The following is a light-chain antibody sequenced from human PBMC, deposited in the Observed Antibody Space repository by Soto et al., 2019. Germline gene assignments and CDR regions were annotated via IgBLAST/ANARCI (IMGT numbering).Light chain of an antibody. J-gene: IGKJ2*01. CDR1: QSVSSK. Sequence: EIVMTQSPATLSVSPGERATPSCRATQSVSSKLAWFQQKPGQAPRLLIYGASTRATDIPARFSGSGSGTEFSLTISSLQSEDFAVYYCQQYNNWPHTFGQGTKLEIK. V-gene: IGKV3-15*01. CDR3: QQYNNWPHT. CDR2: GAS.